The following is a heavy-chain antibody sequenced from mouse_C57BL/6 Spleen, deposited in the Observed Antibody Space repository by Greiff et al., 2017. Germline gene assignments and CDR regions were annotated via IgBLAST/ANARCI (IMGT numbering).Heavy chain of an antibody. V-gene: IGHV1-80*01. J-gene: IGHJ1*03. CDR3: ARWASDGYFDV. Sequence: VKLMESGAELVKPGASVKISCKASGYAFSSYWMNWVKQRPGKGLEWIGQIYPGDGDTNYNGKFKGKATLTADKSSSTAYMQLSSLTSEDSAVYFCARWASDGYFDVWGTGTTVTVSS. CDR2: IYPGDGDT. D-gene: IGHD2-3*01. CDR1: GYAFSSYW.